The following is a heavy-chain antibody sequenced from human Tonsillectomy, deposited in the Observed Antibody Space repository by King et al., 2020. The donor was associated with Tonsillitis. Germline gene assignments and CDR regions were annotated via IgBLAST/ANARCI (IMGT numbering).Heavy chain of an antibody. CDR1: EFTFSEYW. V-gene: IGHV3-7*01. CDR3: VRDRNYHDRRVYYDVLDV. D-gene: IGHD3-22*01. Sequence: VQLVESGGGLVQPGGSLRLSCVASEFTFSEYWMTWIRQAPGEGLEWVANIKGDGSVKFYVDSVEGRLTISRDNAASSLFLRMNSLRAEDTAMYYCVRDRNYHDRRVYYDVLDVWGPGTMVTVSS. CDR2: IKGDGSVK. J-gene: IGHJ3*01.